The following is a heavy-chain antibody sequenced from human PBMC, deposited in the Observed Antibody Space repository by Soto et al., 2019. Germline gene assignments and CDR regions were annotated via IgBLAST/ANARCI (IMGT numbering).Heavy chain of an antibody. J-gene: IGHJ4*02. CDR1: GGSISSGDYY. Sequence: SETLSLTCTVSGGSISSGDYYWSWIRQPPGKGLEWIGYIYYSGSTYYNPSLKSRVTISVDASKNQFSLKLSSVTAADTAVYYCARAHAVLRFLEWLSMFDYWGQGTLVTVSS. D-gene: IGHD3-3*01. CDR3: ARAHAVLRFLEWLSMFDY. V-gene: IGHV4-30-4*01. CDR2: IYYSGST.